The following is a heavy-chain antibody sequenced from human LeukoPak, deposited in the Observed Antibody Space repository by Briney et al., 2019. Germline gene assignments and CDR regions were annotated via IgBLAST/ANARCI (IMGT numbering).Heavy chain of an antibody. D-gene: IGHD3-16*02. V-gene: IGHV3-43*01. J-gene: IGHJ4*02. CDR1: GFTFDDYT. Sequence: GGSLRLSCAASGFTFDDYTMHWVRQAPGKGLERVSLISWDGGSTYYADSVKGRFTISRDNSKNSLYLQMNSLRTEDTALYYCAKDMITFGGVIVSFGFDYWGQGTLVTVSS. CDR3: AKDMITFGGVIVSFGFDY. CDR2: ISWDGGST.